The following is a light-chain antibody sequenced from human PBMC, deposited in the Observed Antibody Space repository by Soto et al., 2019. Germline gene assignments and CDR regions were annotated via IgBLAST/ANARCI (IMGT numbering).Light chain of an antibody. CDR3: QQYTNWPLHT. J-gene: IGKJ2*01. CDR2: GAS. V-gene: IGKV3-15*01. Sequence: EIVMTQSPATLSVSPGDSATLSCRAGQGIDTNLAWYQQKPGQAPRLLIYGASTRAFGIPDRFSGSGSGTDFTLTISSLQSEDFAIYYCQQYTNWPLHTFGQGTKLDI. CDR1: QGIDTN.